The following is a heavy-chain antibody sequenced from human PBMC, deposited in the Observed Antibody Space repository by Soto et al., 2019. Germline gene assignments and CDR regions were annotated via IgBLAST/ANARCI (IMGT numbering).Heavy chain of an antibody. Sequence: SETLSLTCSVSGAALNSGNYYWSWIRQVPGKGLEWIGHIYVTGAVDYNPSLRDRITISQDTSERQFSLNLRLVTAADTAVYYCARLRSATNNYKWFGPWGQGTRVTVSS. CDR1: GAALNSGNYY. J-gene: IGHJ5*02. D-gene: IGHD1-20*01. V-gene: IGHV4-31*03. CDR2: IYVTGAV. CDR3: ARLRSATNNYKWFGP.